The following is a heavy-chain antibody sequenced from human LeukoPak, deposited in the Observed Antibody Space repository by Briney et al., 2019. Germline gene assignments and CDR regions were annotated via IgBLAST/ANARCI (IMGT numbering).Heavy chain of an antibody. CDR3: ARGFTVTDAFDI. Sequence: SETLSLTCTVSGDSIDGYYWIWIQQPPGKGLAWIPYISDSGITDYDPSLKSRVTMSLDTPKNQFSLKLTSVTAADTGVYYCARGFTVTDAFDIWGPGSMVAVSS. CDR2: ISDSGIT. CDR1: GDSIDGYY. D-gene: IGHD3-22*01. J-gene: IGHJ3*02. V-gene: IGHV4-59*01.